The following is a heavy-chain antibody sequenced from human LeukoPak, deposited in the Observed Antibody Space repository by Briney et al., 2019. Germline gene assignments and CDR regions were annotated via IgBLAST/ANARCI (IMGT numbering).Heavy chain of an antibody. CDR2: ISAYNGNT. V-gene: IGHV1-18*01. D-gene: IGHD1-26*01. CDR3: AAGIVGAIDY. CDR1: GYTFTSYG. J-gene: IGHJ4*02. Sequence: GASVKVSCKASGYTFTSYGISWVRQAPGQGLEWMGWISAYNGNTNYAQKFQGRVTITTDESTSTAYMELSSLRSEDTAVYYCAAGIVGAIDYWGQGTLVTVSS.